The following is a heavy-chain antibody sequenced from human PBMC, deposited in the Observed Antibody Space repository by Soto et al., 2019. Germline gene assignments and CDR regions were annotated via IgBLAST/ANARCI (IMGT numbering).Heavy chain of an antibody. V-gene: IGHV4-4*02. CDR3: ARDHKSGDSWSLDY. CDR1: GGSIASSDW. CDR2: IFHEGNI. D-gene: IGHD1-1*01. J-gene: IGHJ4*02. Sequence: QMQLQESGPELVKPSGTLSLTCAVSGGSIASSDWWNWVRQTPEKGLEWIGEIFHEGNIIYNPSLKSLVTISVDKSKNQLSLDLTSVTAADTAFYYCARDHKSGDSWSLDYWGQGILVTVSS.